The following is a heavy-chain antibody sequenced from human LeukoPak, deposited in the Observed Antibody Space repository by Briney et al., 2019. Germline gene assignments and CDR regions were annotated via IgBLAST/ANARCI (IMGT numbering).Heavy chain of an antibody. D-gene: IGHD2-21*02. CDR3: VRGRLLRSTKYFDY. J-gene: IGHJ4*02. Sequence: GGSLRLSCAASGFTVNKYEIHWVRQAPGKGLEWISYINGGATTTNYADSVWGRFTISRDDAQNSVHLLMNSLRDEDTAVYYCVRGRLLRSTKYFDYWGQGALVTVSS. CDR1: GFTVNKYE. V-gene: IGHV3-48*03. CDR2: INGGATTT.